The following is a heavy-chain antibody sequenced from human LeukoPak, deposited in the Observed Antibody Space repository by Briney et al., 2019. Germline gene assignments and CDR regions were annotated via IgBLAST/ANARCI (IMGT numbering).Heavy chain of an antibody. D-gene: IGHD3-9*01. V-gene: IGHV3-9*01. Sequence: QAGGSLRLSCAASGFTFDDYAMYWVRQAPGKGLEWVSGISWNSGDKAYADSVKGRFTISRDNAKNSLYLQMNSLRAEDTALYYCAKGYAPRYYDVMTGYSHHYYGMDVWGQGTTVTVSS. CDR2: ISWNSGDK. CDR1: GFTFDDYA. J-gene: IGHJ6*02. CDR3: AKGYAPRYYDVMTGYSHHYYGMDV.